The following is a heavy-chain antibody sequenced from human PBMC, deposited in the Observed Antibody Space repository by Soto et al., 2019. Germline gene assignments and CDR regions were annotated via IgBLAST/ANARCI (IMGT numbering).Heavy chain of an antibody. CDR3: ASTPTYYDFWSGYPDAFDI. CDR1: GGSISSGDYY. J-gene: IGHJ3*02. V-gene: IGHV4-30-4*01. D-gene: IGHD3-3*01. Sequence: SETLSLTCTVSGGSISSGDYYWSWIRQPPGKGLEWIGYIYYSGSTYYNPSLKSRVTISVDTSKNQFSLKLSSVTAADTAVYYCASTPTYYDFWSGYPDAFDIWGQGXMVTVSS. CDR2: IYYSGST.